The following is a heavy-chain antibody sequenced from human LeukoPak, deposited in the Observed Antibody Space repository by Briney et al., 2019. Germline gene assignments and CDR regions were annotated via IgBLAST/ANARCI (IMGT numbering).Heavy chain of an antibody. J-gene: IGHJ4*02. CDR2: IKQDGSEK. CDR1: GFTFSNYW. D-gene: IGHD2-2*01. Sequence: QPGGSLRLSCAASGFTFSNYWMTWVRQAPGKGLEWVANIKQDGSEKYYVDFVKGRFTISRDNAKNSLYLQMNSLRAEDTAVYYCARVSSEVWDIVVVPVAMGYWGQGTPVTVSS. CDR3: ARVSSEVWDIVVVPVAMGY. V-gene: IGHV3-7*01.